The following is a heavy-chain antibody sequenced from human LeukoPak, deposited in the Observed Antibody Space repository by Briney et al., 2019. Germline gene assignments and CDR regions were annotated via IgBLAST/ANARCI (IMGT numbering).Heavy chain of an antibody. CDR1: GFTFSSYA. CDR3: ARGSNYCSSISCHMND. J-gene: IGHJ4*02. CDR2: ISYDGSNK. V-gene: IGHV3-30*04. D-gene: IGHD2-2*02. Sequence: GGSLRLSCAASGFTFSSYAMHWVRQAPGKGLEWVAVISYDGSNKYYADSVKGRFTISRDNSKNTLYLQMNSLRAEDTAVYYCARGSNYCSSISCHMNDWGQGTLVTVSS.